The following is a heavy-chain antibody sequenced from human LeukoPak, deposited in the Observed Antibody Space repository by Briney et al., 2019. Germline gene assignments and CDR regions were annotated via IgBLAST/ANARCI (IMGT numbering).Heavy chain of an antibody. Sequence: ASEKLSCNASVYAVTVVYSIYSLRQPPPQKRLEWIGYIYYTGNTNYNPSLKSRVTISVDTSKNQFSLKLSSVTAADTAVYYCARVGDGCFDQWGQGTLVTVSS. CDR1: AVTVVYSI. D-gene: IGHD5-24*01. J-gene: IGHJ4*02. CDR3: ARVGDGCFDQ. V-gene: IGHV4-59*02. CDR2: IYYTGNT.